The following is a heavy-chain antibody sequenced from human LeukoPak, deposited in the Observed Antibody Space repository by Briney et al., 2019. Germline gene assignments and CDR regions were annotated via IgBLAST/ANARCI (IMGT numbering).Heavy chain of an antibody. D-gene: IGHD3-10*01. Sequence: PSETLSLTCAVYGGSFSGYYWSWIRQPPGKGLEWIGEINHSGSTNYNPSLKSRVTISVDTSKNQFSLKLSSVTAADTAVYYCARSWWFGEFNDYWGQGTLVTVSS. J-gene: IGHJ4*02. CDR3: ARSWWFGEFNDY. V-gene: IGHV4-34*01. CDR1: GGSFSGYY. CDR2: INHSGST.